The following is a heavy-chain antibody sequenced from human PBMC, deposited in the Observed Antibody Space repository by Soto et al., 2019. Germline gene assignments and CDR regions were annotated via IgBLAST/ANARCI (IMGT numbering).Heavy chain of an antibody. CDR2: IYYSGST. CDR3: ARREGLGPPYLDYYMDV. J-gene: IGHJ6*03. D-gene: IGHD3-9*01. CDR1: GGSISSSTNY. V-gene: IGHV4-39*01. Sequence: QLQLQESGPGLVKPSETLSLTCRVSGGSISSSTNYWAWIRQPPGKGLEWIGSIYYSGSTYYNPSLQRRATLFVDTSKNQVSLQFNSVTAADTGVYYCARREGLGPPYLDYYMDVWGKGTTVTVSS.